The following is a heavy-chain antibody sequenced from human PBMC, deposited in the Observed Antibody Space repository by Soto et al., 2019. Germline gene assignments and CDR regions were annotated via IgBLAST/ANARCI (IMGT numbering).Heavy chain of an antibody. V-gene: IGHV1-69*01. CDR1: GGTFSRKA. CDR2: IIPMFGTT. CDR3: ARVIEMTTVHMAWFDT. Sequence: QVRLEQSGAEVKKPGSSVKVSCRAYGGTFSRKAIAWLRQAPGQGLEWMGGIIPMFGTTNYAQRFQDRVTITAGAPTSTGSMELRSLTSEDTAVYYCARVIEMTTVHMAWFDTQVHGTLVTVSS. D-gene: IGHD4-4*01. J-gene: IGHJ5*01.